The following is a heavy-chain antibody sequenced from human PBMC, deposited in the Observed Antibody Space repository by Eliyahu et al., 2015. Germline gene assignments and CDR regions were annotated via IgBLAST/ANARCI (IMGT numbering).Heavy chain of an antibody. CDR2: IVVGSGNT. CDR1: GFTFTSSA. V-gene: IGHV1-58*01. CDR3: AAETSSGYXGMDV. Sequence: QMQLVQSGPEVKKPGTSVKVSCKXSGFTFTSSAVQWVRQARGQRLEWIGWIVVGSGNTNYEXKFQERVTITRDMSTSTAYMELSSLRSEDTAVYYCAAETSSGYXGMDVWGQGTTVTVSS. J-gene: IGHJ6*02. D-gene: IGHD5-12*01.